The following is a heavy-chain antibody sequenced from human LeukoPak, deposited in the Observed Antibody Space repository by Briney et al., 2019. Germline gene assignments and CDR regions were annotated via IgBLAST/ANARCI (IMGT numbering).Heavy chain of an antibody. V-gene: IGHV3-74*01. D-gene: IGHD6-13*01. CDR1: GFTFNSYW. Sequence: PGGSLRLSCAASGFTFNSYWMHWGRQPPGKGLVWVSRINSDGSDTNYADSVKGRFTISRDNAKYTLFLQMNSLRAEDTAVYYCARARITTAATNDAFDIWGQGTMVTVSS. J-gene: IGHJ3*02. CDR2: INSDGSDT. CDR3: ARARITTAATNDAFDI.